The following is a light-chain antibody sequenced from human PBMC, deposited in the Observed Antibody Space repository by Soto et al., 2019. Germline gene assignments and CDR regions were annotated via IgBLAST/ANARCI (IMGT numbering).Light chain of an antibody. CDR3: QKFNAVPT. CDR1: QAISNY. J-gene: IGKJ4*01. Sequence: DIQMTQSPSSLSASVGDRVTITCRASQAISNYLAWYQQKPGKVPTLLIYAESTLQSGVPSRFSGSGSGTDMTLTISSLQPETAATYSCQKFNAVPTFGGGTKVEI. V-gene: IGKV1-27*01. CDR2: AES.